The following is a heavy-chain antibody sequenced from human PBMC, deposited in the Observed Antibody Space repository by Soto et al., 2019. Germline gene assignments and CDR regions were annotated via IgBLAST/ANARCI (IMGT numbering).Heavy chain of an antibody. CDR3: ARDSSGRMIDY. CDR1: GFTFSSYS. CDR2: ISSSSSYI. Sequence: EVQLVESGGGLVKSGGSLRLSCAASGFTFSSYSMNWVRQAPGKGLEWVSSISSSSSYIYYADSVKGRFTISRDNAKNSLYLQMNSLRAEDTAVYYCARDSSGRMIDYWGQGTLVTVSS. V-gene: IGHV3-21*01. J-gene: IGHJ4*02. D-gene: IGHD6-19*01.